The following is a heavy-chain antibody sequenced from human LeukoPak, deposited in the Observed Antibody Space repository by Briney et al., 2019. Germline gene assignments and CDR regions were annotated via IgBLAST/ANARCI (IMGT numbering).Heavy chain of an antibody. CDR1: GGSISSSSYY. D-gene: IGHD3-3*01. J-gene: IGHJ6*03. Sequence: PSETLSLTCTVSGGSISSSSYYWGWIRQPPGKGLEWIGSIYYSGSTYYNPSLKSRVTISVDTSKNQFSLKLSSVTAADTAVYYCAREEGTGDFVGYYYYYYYMDVWGKGTTVTVSS. CDR2: IYYSGST. CDR3: AREEGTGDFVGYYYYYYYMDV. V-gene: IGHV4-39*02.